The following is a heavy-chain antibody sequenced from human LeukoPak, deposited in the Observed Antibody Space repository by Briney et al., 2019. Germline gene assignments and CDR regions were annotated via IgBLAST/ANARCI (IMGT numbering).Heavy chain of an antibody. CDR3: ARVTTVVTPDWFDP. CDR1: GYSFTTYW. J-gene: IGHJ5*02. CDR2: IYPDDSDT. V-gene: IGHV5-51*01. D-gene: IGHD4-23*01. Sequence: GESLKISCKASGYSFTTYWIAWVRQLPGKGLEWMGMIYPDDSDTRYSPSFQGQVTMSADKSTRTAYLQWSSLKASDTAMYYCARVTTVVTPDWFDPWGQGTLVTVSS.